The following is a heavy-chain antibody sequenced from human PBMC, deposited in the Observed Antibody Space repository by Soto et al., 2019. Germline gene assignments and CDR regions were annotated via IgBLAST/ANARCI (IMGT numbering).Heavy chain of an antibody. CDR2: IIPIFGTA. Sequence: SVKVWCKASGCTFSSYAISWVRQAPGQGLEWMGGIIPIFGTANYAQKFQGRVTITADESTSTAYVELSSLRSEDTAVYYCAWVSSSDLRLSVWGQGTMVTVSS. V-gene: IGHV1-69*13. CDR3: AWVSSSDLRLSV. D-gene: IGHD6-6*01. CDR1: GCTFSSYA. J-gene: IGHJ3*01.